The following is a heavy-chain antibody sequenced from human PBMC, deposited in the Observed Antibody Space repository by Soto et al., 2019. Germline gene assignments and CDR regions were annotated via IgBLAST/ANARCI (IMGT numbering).Heavy chain of an antibody. CDR1: GFTFIYYW. D-gene: IGHD4-17*01. CDR2: IYSDGSAT. Sequence: GGSLNLSCAASGFTFIYYWMHWVRQTPEKGLVWVARIYSDGSATTYADSVKGRFTISRDNSKNTLYLQMNSLRADDAAVYYCARGNYGGFDYWGQET. CDR3: ARGNYGGFDY. V-gene: IGHV3-74*03. J-gene: IGHJ4*02.